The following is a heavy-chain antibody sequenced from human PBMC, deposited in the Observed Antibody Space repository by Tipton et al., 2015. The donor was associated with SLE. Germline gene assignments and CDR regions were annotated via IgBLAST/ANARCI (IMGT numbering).Heavy chain of an antibody. Sequence: TLSLTCTVSGGSISSYYWSWIRQPPGKGLEWIGYIYYSGRTNYNTPLKSRVTISVDTSKNQFSLKLSSVTAADTAVYYCSGMTSPREGYFDYWGQGTLVTVSS. D-gene: IGHD1-26*01. CDR2: IYYSGRT. CDR3: SGMTSPREGYFDY. CDR1: GGSISSYY. J-gene: IGHJ4*02. V-gene: IGHV4-59*12.